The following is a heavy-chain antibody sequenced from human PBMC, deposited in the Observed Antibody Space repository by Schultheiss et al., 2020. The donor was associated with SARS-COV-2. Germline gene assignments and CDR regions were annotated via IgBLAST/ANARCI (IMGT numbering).Heavy chain of an antibody. V-gene: IGHV4-39*02. CDR3: ARELTYYYDSSGYFIDY. CDR1: GGSISSGGYY. Sequence: SQTLSLTCTVSGGSISSGGYYWGWIRQPPGKGLEWIGSIYYSGSTYYNPSLKSRVTISVDTSKNQFSLKLSSVTAADTAVYYCARELTYYYDSSGYFIDYWGQGTLVTVSS. CDR2: IYYSGST. J-gene: IGHJ4*02. D-gene: IGHD3-22*01.